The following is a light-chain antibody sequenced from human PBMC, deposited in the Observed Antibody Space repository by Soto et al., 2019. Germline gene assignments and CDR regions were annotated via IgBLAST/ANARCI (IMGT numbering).Light chain of an antibody. J-gene: IGKJ3*01. V-gene: IGKV3-20*01. CDR2: AAT. CDR3: QQYGDSPFD. Sequence: EIVLTQSPGTLSLSPGERATLSCRASQSIYINSLAWYQHKRGQAPRLLIYAATVRATAVPDRFNGSGSGTDFALTISRLEPEDSAMYYCQQYGDSPFDFGPGTKLAVK. CDR1: QSIYINS.